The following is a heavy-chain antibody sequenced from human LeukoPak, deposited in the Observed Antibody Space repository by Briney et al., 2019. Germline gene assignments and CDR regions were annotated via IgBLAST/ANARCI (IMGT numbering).Heavy chain of an antibody. D-gene: IGHD6-13*01. Sequence: PSETLSLTCTVSGGSISSYYWSWLRQPPGKGLEWIGYIYYSGSTNYNPSLKSRVTISVDTSKNQFSLKLSSVTAADTAVYYCARGKGSSWPERWGQGTLVTVSS. V-gene: IGHV4-59*01. CDR2: IYYSGST. CDR1: GGSISSYY. J-gene: IGHJ4*02. CDR3: ARGKGSSWPER.